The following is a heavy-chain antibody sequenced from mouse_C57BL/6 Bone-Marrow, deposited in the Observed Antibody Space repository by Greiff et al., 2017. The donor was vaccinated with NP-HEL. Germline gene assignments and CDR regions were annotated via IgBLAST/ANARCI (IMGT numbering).Heavy chain of an antibody. Sequence: VQLQESGPGLVAPSQSLSITCTVSGFSLTSYAISWVRQPPGKGLEWLGVIWTGGGTNYNSALKSRLSISKDNSKSQVFLKMNSLQTDDTARYYCARFPPYDYGRYYYAMDYWGQGTSVTVSS. D-gene: IGHD1-1*01. V-gene: IGHV2-9-1*01. CDR1: GFSLTSYA. J-gene: IGHJ4*01. CDR2: IWTGGGT. CDR3: ARFPPYDYGRYYYAMDY.